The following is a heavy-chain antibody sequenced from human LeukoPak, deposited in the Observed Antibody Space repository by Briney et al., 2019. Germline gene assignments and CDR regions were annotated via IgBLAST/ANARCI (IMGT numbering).Heavy chain of an antibody. V-gene: IGHV1-69*01. Sequence: GSSVKVSCKASGGTFSSYAISWVRQAPGQGLEWMGGIIPIFGTANYAQKFQGRATITADESTSTAYMELSSLRSEDTAVYCCARDSVAVAGTGLGYWGQGTLVTVSS. D-gene: IGHD6-19*01. CDR1: GGTFSSYA. J-gene: IGHJ4*02. CDR3: ARDSVAVAGTGLGY. CDR2: IIPIFGTA.